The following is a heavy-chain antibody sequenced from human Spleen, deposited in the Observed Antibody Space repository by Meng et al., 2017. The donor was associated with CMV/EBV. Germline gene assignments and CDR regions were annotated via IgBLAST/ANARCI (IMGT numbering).Heavy chain of an antibody. CDR2: INPLGGNT. J-gene: IGHJ4*02. Sequence: KPSDYTFTSYGIRWVRQAPGQGLEWMGVINPLGGNTTYAQKFQGRVVMTRDTSTSTVFVEMSSLTSEDTAVYYCARLIARFRGNYFDYWGQGTLVTVSS. V-gene: IGHV1-46*01. CDR3: ARLIARFRGNYFDY. D-gene: IGHD6-6*01. CDR1: DYTFTSYG.